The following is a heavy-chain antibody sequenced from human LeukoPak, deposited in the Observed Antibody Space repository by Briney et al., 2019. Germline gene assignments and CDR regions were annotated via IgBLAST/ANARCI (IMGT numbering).Heavy chain of an antibody. CDR1: GFTFSSYE. CDR2: ISSSGSTI. V-gene: IGHV3-48*03. Sequence: PGGSLRLSCAASGFTFSSYEMNWVRQAPGEGLEWVSYISSSGSTIYYADSVKGRFTISRDNAKNSLYLQMNSLRAEDTAVYYCARDRIVVVVAATWDAFDIWGQGTMVTVSS. CDR3: ARDRIVVVVAATWDAFDI. D-gene: IGHD2-15*01. J-gene: IGHJ3*02.